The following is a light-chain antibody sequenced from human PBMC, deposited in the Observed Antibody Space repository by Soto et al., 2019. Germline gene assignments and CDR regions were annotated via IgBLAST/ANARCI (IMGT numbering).Light chain of an antibody. J-gene: IGLJ3*02. CDR2: RND. CDR3: AAWDDSLSGGV. Sequence: QLVLTQPPSASGTPGQRVTISCSGSSSNIGSNYVYWYKQLPGTAPKLLIYRNDQRPSGVPDRISGSQSGTSASLAISGLRSEDEADYYCAAWDDSLSGGVFGGGTKLTVL. CDR1: SSNIGSNY. V-gene: IGLV1-47*01.